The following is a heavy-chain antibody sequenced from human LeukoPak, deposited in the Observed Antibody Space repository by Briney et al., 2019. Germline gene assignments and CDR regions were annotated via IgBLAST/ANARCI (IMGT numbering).Heavy chain of an antibody. D-gene: IGHD3-3*01. J-gene: IGHJ4*02. CDR3: ARVGLRFLEWLLPGHFDY. Sequence: GGSLRLSCAASGFTFSDYYMSWIRQAPGKGLEWVSYISSSGSTIYYADSVKGRFTISRDNAENSLYLQMNSLRAEDTAVYYCARVGLRFLEWLLPGHFDYWGQGTLVTVSS. CDR1: GFTFSDYY. V-gene: IGHV3-11*04. CDR2: ISSSGSTI.